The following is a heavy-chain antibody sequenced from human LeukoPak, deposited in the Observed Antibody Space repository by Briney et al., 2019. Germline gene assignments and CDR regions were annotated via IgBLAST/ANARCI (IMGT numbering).Heavy chain of an antibody. CDR1: GYTLTELS. J-gene: IGHJ6*02. CDR3: ATEAPYNYYYYGMDV. V-gene: IGHV1-24*01. Sequence: ASAKVSCKVSGYTLTELSMHWVRQAPGKGLEWMGGFDPVDGETIYAQKFQGRVTMTEDTSTDTAYMELSSLRSEGTAVYYCATEAPYNYYYYGMDVWGQGTTVTVSS. CDR2: FDPVDGET. D-gene: IGHD2-2*02.